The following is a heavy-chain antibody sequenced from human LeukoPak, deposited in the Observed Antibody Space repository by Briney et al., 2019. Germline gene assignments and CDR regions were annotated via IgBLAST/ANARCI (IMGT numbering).Heavy chain of an antibody. CDR2: IYVTGTT. Sequence: SETLSLTCTVSGGSMFSYHWSWVRQSAGEGLEWVGHIYVTGTTNYSPSLKSRVTMSVDTTKNQFSLELKSVTAADTAVYYCARLRFYDSSGYSPGYYMDVWGKGTTVIVSS. CDR1: GGSMFSYH. CDR3: ARLRFYDSSGYSPGYYMDV. D-gene: IGHD3-22*01. J-gene: IGHJ6*03. V-gene: IGHV4-4*07.